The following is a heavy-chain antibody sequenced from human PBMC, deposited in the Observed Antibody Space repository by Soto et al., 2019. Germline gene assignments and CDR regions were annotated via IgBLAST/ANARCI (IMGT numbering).Heavy chain of an antibody. D-gene: IGHD2-15*01. CDR1: GGSISSGGYY. V-gene: IGHV4-31*03. CDR2: IYYRGST. J-gene: IGHJ4*02. CDR3: ARAEYCSGGSCYPFDY. Sequence: QVQLQESGPGLVKPSQTLSLTCTVSGGSISSGGYYWSWIRQHPGKGLEWIGYIYYRGSTYYNPSLKSRVTISVDTSKNQFSLKLSSVTAADTAVYYCARAEYCSGGSCYPFDYWGQGTLVTVSS.